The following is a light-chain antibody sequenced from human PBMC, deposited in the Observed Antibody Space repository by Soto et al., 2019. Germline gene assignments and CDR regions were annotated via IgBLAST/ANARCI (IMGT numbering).Light chain of an antibody. J-gene: IGLJ1*01. V-gene: IGLV2-14*01. CDR3: CSYTSSSTLV. Sequence: QSALTQPASVSGSPGQSITISCTGTSSDVGGYNYVSWYQQHPGKAPKLMIYDVSNRPSGVSNRFSGSKSGNTASLTISGLQAEYESDYYCCSYTSSSTLVFGPGTKLTVL. CDR1: SSDVGGYNY. CDR2: DVS.